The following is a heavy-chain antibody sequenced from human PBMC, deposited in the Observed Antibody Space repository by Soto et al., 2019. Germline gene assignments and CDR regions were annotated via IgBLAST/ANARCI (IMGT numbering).Heavy chain of an antibody. CDR3: ARGTVSGHDAFDI. CDR2: IYSGGST. J-gene: IGHJ3*02. D-gene: IGHD2-2*01. V-gene: IGHV3-66*01. CDR1: GFTVSSNY. Sequence: GGSLRLSCAASGFTVSSNYMSWVRQAPGKGLEWVSVIYSGGSTYYADSVKGRFTISRDNSKNTLYLQMNSLRAEDTAVYYCARGTVSGHDAFDIWGRGTMVTVSS.